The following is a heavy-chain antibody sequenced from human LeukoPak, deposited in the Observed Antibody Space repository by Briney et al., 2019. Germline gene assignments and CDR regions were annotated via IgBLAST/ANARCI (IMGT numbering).Heavy chain of an antibody. CDR1: GYTFDDYA. V-gene: IGHV3-43D*04. CDR2: ISWDGSST. J-gene: IGHJ6*04. CDR3: AKDRVAAAVDYYYYYGMDV. Sequence: GGSLRLSCAVSGYTFDDYAVHWVRQAPGKGLEWVSLISWDGSSTYYADSVKGRFTISRDDSKHSLYLQMNSLRAEDTALYYCAKDRVAAAVDYYYYYGMDVWGKGTTVTVSS. D-gene: IGHD6-13*01.